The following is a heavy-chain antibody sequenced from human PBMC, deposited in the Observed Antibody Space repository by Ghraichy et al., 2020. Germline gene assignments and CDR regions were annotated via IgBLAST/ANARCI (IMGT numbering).Heavy chain of an antibody. V-gene: IGHV4-39*07. CDR1: GGSISSSSYY. CDR2: IYSSGTT. D-gene: IGHD1-26*01. CDR3: ARGGSSSPHYYYYYMDV. J-gene: IGHJ6*03. Sequence: SETLSLTCTVSGGSISSSSYYWGWIRLSPGKGLEWIGSIYSSGTTYYNPSLKSRLTISIDTSKNQFSLKLSSVTAAGTAVYYCARGGSSSPHYYYYYMDVWGKGTTVTVSS.